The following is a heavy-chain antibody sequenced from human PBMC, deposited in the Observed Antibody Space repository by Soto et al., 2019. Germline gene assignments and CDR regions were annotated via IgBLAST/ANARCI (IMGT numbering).Heavy chain of an antibody. Sequence: SETLSLTFTVSPGSISVTNVFWGWVRQPPGKGLEWIGNVDYSGTAYFSPSLATRVTFHVDTSKNQFSLTLYSVTAADTAVYYCARITGRHLDYWGQGILVTVS. CDR3: ARITGRHLDY. V-gene: IGHV4-39*01. CDR1: PGSISVTNVF. D-gene: IGHD1-20*01. CDR2: VDYSGTA. J-gene: IGHJ4*02.